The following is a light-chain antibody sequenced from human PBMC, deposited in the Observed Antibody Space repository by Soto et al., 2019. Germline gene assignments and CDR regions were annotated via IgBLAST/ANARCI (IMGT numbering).Light chain of an antibody. CDR1: QGISTF. J-gene: IGKJ4*01. CDR2: GAS. V-gene: IGKV1-9*01. Sequence: DIQLTQSPSFLSACIGDRVTITCRASQGISTFLAWYQQLPGKAPKLLIYGASTLQTGVPSRFSGSGSVTEFTLTISSLQPEDFAAYYCQQVNSYPLTFGGGTKVEIK. CDR3: QQVNSYPLT.